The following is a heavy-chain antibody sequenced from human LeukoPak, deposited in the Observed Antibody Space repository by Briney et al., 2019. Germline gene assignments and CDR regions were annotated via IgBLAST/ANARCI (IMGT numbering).Heavy chain of an antibody. Sequence: PGGSLRLSCAASGFTFRSYWMSWVRQAPGKGLEWVANIKQDGSEKYYVDSVKGRFTISRDNAKNSLYLQMNSLRAEDTAVYSCVRGKQDFDYWGQGTLVTVSS. J-gene: IGHJ4*02. D-gene: IGHD6-13*01. V-gene: IGHV3-7*04. CDR2: IKQDGSEK. CDR1: GFTFRSYW. CDR3: VRGKQDFDY.